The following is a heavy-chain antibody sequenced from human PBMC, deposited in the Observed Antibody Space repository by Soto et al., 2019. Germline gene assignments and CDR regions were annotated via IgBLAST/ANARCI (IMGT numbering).Heavy chain of an antibody. Sequence: GSLRLSCAASGFTFSIYAMSWVRQAPGKGLEWVSAISGSGGSTYYADSVKGRFTISRDNSKNTLYLQMNSLRAEDTAVYYCAKGDLIVVVVAATPLYFDYWGQGTLVTVSS. J-gene: IGHJ4*02. CDR3: AKGDLIVVVVAATPLYFDY. V-gene: IGHV3-23*01. CDR2: ISGSGGST. CDR1: GFTFSIYA. D-gene: IGHD2-15*01.